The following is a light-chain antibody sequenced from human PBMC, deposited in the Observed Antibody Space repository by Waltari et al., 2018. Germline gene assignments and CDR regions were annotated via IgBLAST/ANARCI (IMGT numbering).Light chain of an antibody. CDR1: NIGSTR. Sequence: SYVLPQPPSVSVAPGKTARITCGGNNIGSTRVHWHQQKPGQAPVLVVYDDSDRPSGIPERFSGSNSGNTATLTISRVEAGDEADYYCQVWDSSSDHPWVFGGGTKLTVL. V-gene: IGLV3-21*03. J-gene: IGLJ3*02. CDR2: DDS. CDR3: QVWDSSSDHPWV.